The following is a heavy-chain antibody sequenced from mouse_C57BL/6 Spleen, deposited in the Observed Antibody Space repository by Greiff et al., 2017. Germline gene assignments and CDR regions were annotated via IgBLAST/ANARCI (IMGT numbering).Heavy chain of an antibody. CDR2: IDPNSGGT. CDR1: GYTFTSYW. Sequence: VQLKEPGAELVKPGASVKLSCKASGYTFTSYWMHWVKQRPGRGLEWIGRIDPNSGGTKYNEKFKSKATLTVDKPSSTAYMQLSSLPSEDSAVYYCARGIITTVVANYYAMDYWGQGTSVTVSS. J-gene: IGHJ4*01. CDR3: ARGIITTVVANYYAMDY. V-gene: IGHV1-72*01. D-gene: IGHD1-1*01.